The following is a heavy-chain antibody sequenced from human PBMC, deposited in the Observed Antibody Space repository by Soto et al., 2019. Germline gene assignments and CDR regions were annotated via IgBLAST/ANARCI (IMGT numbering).Heavy chain of an antibody. CDR2: ISSSSSTI. J-gene: IGHJ4*02. CDR1: GFTFSSYS. Sequence: PGGSLRLSCAASGFTFSSYSMNWVRQAPGKGLEWVSYISSSSSTIYYADYVKGRFTISRDNPKNTLNLQMNNLRAEDTAVYYRARGGDPDYWGQGTLVTVSS. D-gene: IGHD2-21*02. V-gene: IGHV3-48*04. CDR3: ARGGDPDY.